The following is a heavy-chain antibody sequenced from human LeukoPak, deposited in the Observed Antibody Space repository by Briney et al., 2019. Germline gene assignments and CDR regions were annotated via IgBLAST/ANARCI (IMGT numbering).Heavy chain of an antibody. Sequence: GGSLRLSCAASGFTFSSYGKHWVRQAPGKGLEWVAVISYDGSNKYYADSVKGRFTISRDNSKNTLYLQMNSLRAEDTAVYYCAKDGAPGFDYWGQGTLVTVSS. CDR2: ISYDGSNK. CDR1: GFTFSSYG. D-gene: IGHD3-16*01. V-gene: IGHV3-30*18. J-gene: IGHJ4*02. CDR3: AKDGAPGFDY.